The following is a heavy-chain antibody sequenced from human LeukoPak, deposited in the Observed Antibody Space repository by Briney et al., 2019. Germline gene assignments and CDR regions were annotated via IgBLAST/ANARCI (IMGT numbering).Heavy chain of an antibody. CDR2: IRSKAYGGTT. CDR3: TRFVGADY. Sequence: GGSLRLSCTASGFTFGDYAMSWVRQAPGKGLEWVGFIRSKAYGGTTEYAAFVKGRFTISRDDSKSIAYLQMNSLKTEDTAVYYCTRFVGADYWGQGTLVTVSS. V-gene: IGHV3-49*04. D-gene: IGHD1-26*01. J-gene: IGHJ4*02. CDR1: GFTFGDYA.